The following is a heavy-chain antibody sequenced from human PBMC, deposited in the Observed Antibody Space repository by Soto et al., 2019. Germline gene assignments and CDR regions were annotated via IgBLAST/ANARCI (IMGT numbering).Heavy chain of an antibody. CDR1: GFTFKTHA. V-gene: IGHV3-30*18. CDR3: GKDVGDYVPYYYGVDV. J-gene: IGHJ6*02. Sequence: QVQLVESGGGVVQPGTSLRLSCAASGFTFKTHAMHWVRQAPGKGLEWMAVIAYDGNEKFYADSVKGRFTISRDNSKKALYLQINNLRNEDTAVYYCGKDVGDYVPYYYGVDVWGQGTTVTVSS. CDR2: IAYDGNEK. D-gene: IGHD1-26*01.